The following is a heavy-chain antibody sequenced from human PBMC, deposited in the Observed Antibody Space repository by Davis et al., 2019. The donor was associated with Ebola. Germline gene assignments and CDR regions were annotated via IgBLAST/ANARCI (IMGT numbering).Heavy chain of an antibody. Sequence: GESLKISCAASGFTFSTYGMHWVRQAPGKGLEWVTFIRYDGSVQHYADSVKGRFTVSRDHSKNTLYLQMNSLRAEDTAVYYCARHDYGDSHFDYWGQGTLVTVSS. CDR3: ARHDYGDSHFDY. CDR1: GFTFSTYG. D-gene: IGHD4-17*01. CDR2: IRYDGSVQ. V-gene: IGHV3-30*02. J-gene: IGHJ4*02.